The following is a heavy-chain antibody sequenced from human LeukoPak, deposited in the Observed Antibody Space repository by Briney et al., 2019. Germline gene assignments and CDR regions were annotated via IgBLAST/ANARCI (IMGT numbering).Heavy chain of an antibody. CDR1: GYTFTTYD. CDR3: ARGVTAGVDF. CDR2: MSPNSGNT. D-gene: IGHD6-25*01. V-gene: IGHV1-8*01. Sequence: ASVKLSSKASGYTFTTYDINWVRQATGQGLEWMGWMSPNSGNTGYAQKFQGRVTMTRDTSINTAYMELSSLTSEDTAVYFCARGVTAGVDFWGQGTLVTVSS. J-gene: IGHJ4*02.